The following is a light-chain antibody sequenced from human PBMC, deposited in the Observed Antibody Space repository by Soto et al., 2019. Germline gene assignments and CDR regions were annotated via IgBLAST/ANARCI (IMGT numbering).Light chain of an antibody. J-gene: IGKJ5*01. Sequence: DIQITQSPGTLSASVANSVTITCRASQSITSWLAWYQLKPGKAPKLLIHEASNLRSGVSSRFTGSGSGTDFTLTITSLKPDDFATYYCQQYNTYSTFGQGTRLEIK. CDR2: EAS. CDR3: QQYNTYST. CDR1: QSITSW. V-gene: IGKV1-5*03.